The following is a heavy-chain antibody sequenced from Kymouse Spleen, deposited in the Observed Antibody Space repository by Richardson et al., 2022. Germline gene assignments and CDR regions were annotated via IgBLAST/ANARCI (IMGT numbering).Heavy chain of an antibody. Sequence: QVQLVESGGGVVQPGRSLRLSCAASGFTFSSYGMHWVRQAPGKGLEWVAVISYDGSNKYYADSVKGRFTISRDNSKNTLYLQMNSLRAEDTAVYYCAGIAAAGLTTGAREPWSPSPQ. CDR3: AGIAAAGLTT. CDR1: GFTFSSYG. V-gene: IGHV3-30*18. CDR2: ISYDGSNK. J-gene: IGHJ4*02. D-gene: IGHD6-13*01.